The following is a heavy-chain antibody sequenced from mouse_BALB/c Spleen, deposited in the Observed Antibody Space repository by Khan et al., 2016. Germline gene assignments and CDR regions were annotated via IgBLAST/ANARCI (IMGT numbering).Heavy chain of an antibody. Sequence: EVQLQESGGGLVKPGGSLKLSCAASGFTFSDYYMYWVRQTPAKRLEWVATISDGGSYTYYPDSVKGRFTLSRDNAKNNLYLQMSSLKSEDTAMYYCARDDRWFAYWGQGTLVTVSA. CDR2: ISDGGSYT. CDR3: ARDDRWFAY. J-gene: IGHJ3*01. D-gene: IGHD2-14*01. CDR1: GFTFSDYY. V-gene: IGHV5-4*02.